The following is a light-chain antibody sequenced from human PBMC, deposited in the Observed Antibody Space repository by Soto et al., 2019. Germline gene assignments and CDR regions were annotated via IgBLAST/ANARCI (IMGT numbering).Light chain of an antibody. CDR1: ESVTNY. Sequence: VVTQYHATLSLSPGERGTLSCRASESVTNYLAWYQQKPGQAPRLLVYDVSNRATGIPARFSGGGSGTDFTLTICNLEPEDFAVYYCQQRRDLPWPFGQGANVDI. J-gene: IGKJ1*01. CDR3: QQRRDLPWP. V-gene: IGKV3-11*01. CDR2: DVS.